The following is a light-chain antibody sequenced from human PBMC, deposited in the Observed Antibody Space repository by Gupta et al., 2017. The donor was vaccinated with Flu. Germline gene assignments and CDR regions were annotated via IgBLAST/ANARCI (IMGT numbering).Light chain of an antibody. J-gene: IGKJ2*01. Sequence: GTLSLSPGERASLSCRASQSVTSRYFAWYQQKPGQAPRLLIYGASSRATGIPDRFSGSGSGTDFTLIITSLEPEDFAVYYCQQYDSSQYTFGQGTKLEIK. V-gene: IGKV3-20*01. CDR2: GAS. CDR1: QSVTSRY. CDR3: QQYDSSQYT.